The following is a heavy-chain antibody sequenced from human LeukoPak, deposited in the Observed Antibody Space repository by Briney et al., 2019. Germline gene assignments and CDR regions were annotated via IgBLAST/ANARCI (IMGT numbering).Heavy chain of an antibody. Sequence: SETLSLTCTVSGGSISSYYWGWVRQPPGKGLEWIGTIHYSGSTSYNPSLKSRVTISVDTSKNQFSLKLSSVTAADTAVYYCARVSAGVYWGQGTLVTVSS. CDR2: IHYSGST. CDR1: GGSISSYY. CDR3: ARVSAGVY. V-gene: IGHV4-39*07. D-gene: IGHD6-13*01. J-gene: IGHJ4*02.